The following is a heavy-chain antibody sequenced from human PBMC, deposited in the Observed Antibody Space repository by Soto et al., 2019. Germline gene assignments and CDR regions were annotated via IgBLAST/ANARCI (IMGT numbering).Heavy chain of an antibody. V-gene: IGHV3-21*01. J-gene: IGHJ3*02. Sequence: EVQLVESGGGLVKPGGSLRLSCAASGFTFSSYSMNWVRQAPGKGLEWVSSISSSSSYIYYADSVKGRFTISRDNAKNSLYLQMNILRADDTAVYYCARYYDILPGYPPVPDAFDIWGQGTLVTVSS. CDR3: ARYYDILPGYPPVPDAFDI. D-gene: IGHD3-9*01. CDR1: GFTFSSYS. CDR2: ISSSSSYI.